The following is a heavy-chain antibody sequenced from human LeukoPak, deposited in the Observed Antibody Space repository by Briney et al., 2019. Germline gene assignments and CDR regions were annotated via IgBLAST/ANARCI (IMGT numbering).Heavy chain of an antibody. CDR1: GFTFSSYW. CDR3: ARDPHRGPRYFDL. J-gene: IGHJ2*01. V-gene: IGHV3-48*04. CDR2: ISSSGSTI. Sequence: GGSLRLSCAASGFTFSSYWMSWARQAPGKGLEWVSYISSSGSTIYYADSVKGRFTISRDNAKNSLYLQMNSLRAEDTAVYYCARDPHRGPRYFDLWGRGTLVTVSS.